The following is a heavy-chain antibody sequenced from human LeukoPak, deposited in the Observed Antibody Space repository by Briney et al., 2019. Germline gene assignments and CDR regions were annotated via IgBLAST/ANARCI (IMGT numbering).Heavy chain of an antibody. J-gene: IGHJ4*02. V-gene: IGHV4-59*08. CDR1: GASVTSYY. CDR2: ILYSGTT. CDR3: ARHVHVGAYFDY. Sequence: PSETLSLTCTVSGASVTSYYWNWIRQPPGKGLEWIGYILYSGTTNYNPSLNSRVTISVDTSKNQFSLKLSSVTAADTAVYYCARHVHVGAYFDYWGQGTLVTVSS. D-gene: IGHD1-26*01.